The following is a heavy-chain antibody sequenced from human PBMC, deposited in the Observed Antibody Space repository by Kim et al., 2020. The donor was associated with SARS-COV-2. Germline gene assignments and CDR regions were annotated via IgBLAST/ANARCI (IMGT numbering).Heavy chain of an antibody. D-gene: IGHD2-21*01. J-gene: IGHJ3*02. V-gene: IGHV4-59*01. CDR3: ARVFPRAYDAFDI. Sequence: YNPSLKSRVTISVDTSKNQFSLKLSSVTAADTAVYYCARVFPRAYDAFDIWGQGTMVTVSS.